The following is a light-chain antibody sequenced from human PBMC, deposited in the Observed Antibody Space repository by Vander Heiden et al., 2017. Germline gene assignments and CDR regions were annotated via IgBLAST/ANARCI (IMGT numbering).Light chain of an antibody. J-gene: IGLJ2*01. CDR2: EDN. CDR3: QSYDRTNVV. CDR1: SGSIASNC. V-gene: IGLV6-57*01. Sequence: NFMLTQPHSVSESPGKTVTLSCTRSSGSIASNCVQWYQQRPGSSPTTVIYEDNHRPSGVPDRFSGSIDSSSNSASLTISGLKTEDEADYYCQSYDRTNVVFGGGTKLTVL.